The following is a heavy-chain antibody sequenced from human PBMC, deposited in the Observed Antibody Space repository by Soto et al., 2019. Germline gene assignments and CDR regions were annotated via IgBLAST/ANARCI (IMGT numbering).Heavy chain of an antibody. D-gene: IGHD4-4*01. V-gene: IGHV3-30*18. CDR3: AKEGNYFACDY. J-gene: IGHJ4*02. Sequence: PGGSLRLSCAASGFTFSSYGMHWVRQAPGKGLEWVAVISYDGSNKYYADSVKGRFTISRDNSKNTLYLQMNSLRAEDTAVYYCAKEGNYFACDYWGQGTLVTVSS. CDR1: GFTFSSYG. CDR2: ISYDGSNK.